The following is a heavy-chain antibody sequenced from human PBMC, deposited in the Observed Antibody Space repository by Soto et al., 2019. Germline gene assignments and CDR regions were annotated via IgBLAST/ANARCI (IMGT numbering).Heavy chain of an antibody. D-gene: IGHD5-12*01. V-gene: IGHV3-49*03. CDR1: GFTLCDYA. J-gene: IGHJ4*02. Sequence: GGSLRLSCTASGFTLCDYAMSFLLHAPGNGLEWVGFIRSKAYGGTTEYAASVKGRFTISRDDSKSIAYLQMNSLKTEDTAVYYRTSSGYSGYDLTAYYFDYWGQGTLVTVSS. CDR3: TSSGYSGYDLTAYYFDY. CDR2: IRSKAYGGTT.